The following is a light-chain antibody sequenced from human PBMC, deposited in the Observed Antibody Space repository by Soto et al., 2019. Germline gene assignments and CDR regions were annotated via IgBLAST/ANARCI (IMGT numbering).Light chain of an antibody. CDR1: QSVSSSY. Sequence: EIVLTQSPGTLSLSPGERATLSCRASQSVSSSYLAWYQQKPGQAPRLLIYGASSRATGIPDRFSRSGSGTDFPLTISSLEPEAFAVDYCQQYGSSPWTCDQGTKVDIK. V-gene: IGKV3-20*01. CDR3: QQYGSSPWT. CDR2: GAS. J-gene: IGKJ1*01.